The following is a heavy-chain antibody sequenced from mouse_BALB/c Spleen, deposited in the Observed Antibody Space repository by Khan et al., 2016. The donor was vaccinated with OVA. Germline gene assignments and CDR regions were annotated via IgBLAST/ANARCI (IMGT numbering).Heavy chain of an antibody. Sequence: VQLQVSGAELARPGASVKLSCKASGYTFTDYNINWVKQRTGQGLEWIGEIYPGSNNTYYNEKVKGKATLTADKSSSTAYMQLSSLTSEDSAVYFCAREWGGWFPYWGQGTLVTVSA. CDR1: GYTFTDYN. CDR3: AREWGGWFPY. J-gene: IGHJ3*01. V-gene: IGHV1-77*01. CDR2: IYPGSNNT.